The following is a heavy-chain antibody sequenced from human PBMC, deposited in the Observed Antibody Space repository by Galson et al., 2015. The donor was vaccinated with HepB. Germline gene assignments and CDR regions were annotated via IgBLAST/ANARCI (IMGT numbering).Heavy chain of an antibody. V-gene: IGHV3-33*01. Sequence: SLRLSCAASEFTFSSYGMHWVRQAPGKGLEWVAVIWYDGSNKYYADSVKGRFTISRDNSKNTLYLQMNSLRAEDTAVYYCARETYCTNGVCYTPQYYYYYGMDVWGQGTTVTVSS. CDR1: EFTFSSYG. CDR3: ARETYCTNGVCYTPQYYYYYGMDV. CDR2: IWYDGSNK. J-gene: IGHJ6*02. D-gene: IGHD2-8*01.